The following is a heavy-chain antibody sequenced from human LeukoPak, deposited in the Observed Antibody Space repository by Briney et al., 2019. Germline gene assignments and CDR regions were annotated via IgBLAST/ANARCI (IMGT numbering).Heavy chain of an antibody. J-gene: IGHJ5*02. Sequence: PGGSLRLSCAASGFTVSNNYMSWVRRAAGKGLEWVALIYSGGSTYYADSVKGRFTISRDNSKNTLHLQMNSLRAKDTAVYYCVRNSGELGAWGQGTLVTVSS. CDR2: IYSGGST. D-gene: IGHD2-21*01. V-gene: IGHV3-53*01. CDR3: VRNSGELGA. CDR1: GFTVSNNY.